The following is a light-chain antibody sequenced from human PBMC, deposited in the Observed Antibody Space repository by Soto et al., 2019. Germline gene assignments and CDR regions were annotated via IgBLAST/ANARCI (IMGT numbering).Light chain of an antibody. V-gene: IGKV1-5*03. CDR2: KAS. J-gene: IGKJ4*01. CDR3: QQYNTYPT. CDR1: QSISSW. Sequence: DVQMTQSPSTLSASVGDRVTITCRASQSISSWLAWYQQKPGKAPKLLIYKASSLGSGVPSRFSGSGSGTEFTLTISSLRPDDFATYYCQQYNTYPTFGGGTKVDIK.